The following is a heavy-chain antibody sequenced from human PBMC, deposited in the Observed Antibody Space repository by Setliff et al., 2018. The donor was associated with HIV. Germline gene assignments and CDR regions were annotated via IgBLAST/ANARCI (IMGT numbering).Heavy chain of an antibody. V-gene: IGHV7-4-1*02. CDR1: GYTFTSYA. Sequence: ASVKVSCKASGYTFTSYAMNWVRQAPGQGLEWMGWISTNTGNPTYAQGFTGRFVFSLDTSVSTAYLQISSLKAEDTAVYYCARVRTSYNFWVGDVFDPWGQGTLVTVSS. CDR3: ARVRTSYNFWVGDVFDP. CDR2: ISTNTGNP. J-gene: IGHJ5*02. D-gene: IGHD1-1*01.